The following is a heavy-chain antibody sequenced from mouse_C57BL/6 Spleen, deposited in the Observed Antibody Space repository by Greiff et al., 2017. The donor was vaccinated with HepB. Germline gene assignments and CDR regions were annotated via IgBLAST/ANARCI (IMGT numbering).Heavy chain of an antibody. CDR2: ISSGSSTI. CDR1: GFTFSDYG. V-gene: IGHV5-17*01. J-gene: IGHJ1*03. D-gene: IGHD2-4*01. CDR3: ARTYDYDEDWYFDV. Sequence: EVQLKESGGGLVKPGGSLKLSCAASGFTFSDYGMHWVRQAPEKGLEWVAYISSGSSTIYYADTVKGRFTISRDNAKNTLFLQMTSLRSEDTAMYYCARTYDYDEDWYFDVWGTGTTVTVSS.